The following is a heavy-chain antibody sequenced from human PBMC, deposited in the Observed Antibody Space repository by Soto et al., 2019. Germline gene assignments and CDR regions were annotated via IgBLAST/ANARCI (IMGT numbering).Heavy chain of an antibody. CDR1: DDSISSGGYY. V-gene: IGHV4-31*03. CDR3: ARGTDTWFFAL. Sequence: QVQLQESGPGLVKPSQTLSLTCTVSDDSISSGGYYWSWIRQHPGKGLEWIGYIYGTGNMYYKSSLKSRLTFSVDPSKNHFYLKLTSVNAADTAVYYCARGTDTWFFALWGRGTLVTVSS. CDR2: IYGTGNM. J-gene: IGHJ2*01.